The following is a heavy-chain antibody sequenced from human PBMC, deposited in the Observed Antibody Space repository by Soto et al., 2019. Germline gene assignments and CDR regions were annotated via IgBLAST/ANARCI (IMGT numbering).Heavy chain of an antibody. V-gene: IGHV3-30*18. Sequence: QVQLVESGGGVVQPGRSLRLSCAASGFTFSSCGMHWVRQAPGKGLEWVAVISYDGSNKYYADSVKGRFTISRDNSKNTLYLQMNSLRAEDTAVYYCAKDWSLPRYYYGMDVWGQGTTVTVSS. CDR2: ISYDGSNK. D-gene: IGHD3-3*01. CDR3: AKDWSLPRYYYGMDV. CDR1: GFTFSSCG. J-gene: IGHJ6*02.